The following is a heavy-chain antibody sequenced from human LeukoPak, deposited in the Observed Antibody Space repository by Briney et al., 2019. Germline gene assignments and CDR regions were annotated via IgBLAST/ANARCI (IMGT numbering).Heavy chain of an antibody. Sequence: GGSLRLSCAASGFTFSSYAMHWVRQAPGKGLEWVSAISGSGGSTYYADSVKGRFTISRDNSKNTLYLQMNSLRAEDTAVYYCAKRGCGGGCKNAFDIWGQGTMVTVSS. V-gene: IGHV3-23*01. D-gene: IGHD2-21*02. CDR1: GFTFSSYA. J-gene: IGHJ3*02. CDR2: ISGSGGST. CDR3: AKRGCGGGCKNAFDI.